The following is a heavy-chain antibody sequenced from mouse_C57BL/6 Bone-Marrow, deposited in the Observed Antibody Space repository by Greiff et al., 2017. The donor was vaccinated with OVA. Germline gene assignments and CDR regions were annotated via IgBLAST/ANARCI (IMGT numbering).Heavy chain of an antibody. CDR1: GFTFSDYY. D-gene: IGHD2-1*01. Sequence: EVKLVESGGGLVQPGGSLKLSCAASGFTFSDYYMSWVRQTPEKRLEWVAYISNGGGSTYYPDTVKGRFTISRDNAKNTLYLQMSRLKSEDTAMYYCARRGVTGFAYWGQGTLVTVSA. J-gene: IGHJ3*01. V-gene: IGHV5-12*01. CDR2: ISNGGGST. CDR3: ARRGVTGFAY.